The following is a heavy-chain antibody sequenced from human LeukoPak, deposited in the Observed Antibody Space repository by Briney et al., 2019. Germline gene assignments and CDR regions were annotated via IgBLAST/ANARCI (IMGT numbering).Heavy chain of an antibody. Sequence: GGSLRLSCAASGFTLSSYWMSWVRQAPGKGLEWVANIKQDGSEKYYVDSVKGRFTISRDNAKNSLYLQMNSLRAEDTAVYYCARERAVAALRGDYWGQGTLVTVSS. CDR2: IKQDGSEK. J-gene: IGHJ4*02. D-gene: IGHD6-19*01. CDR3: ARERAVAALRGDY. CDR1: GFTLSSYW. V-gene: IGHV3-7*01.